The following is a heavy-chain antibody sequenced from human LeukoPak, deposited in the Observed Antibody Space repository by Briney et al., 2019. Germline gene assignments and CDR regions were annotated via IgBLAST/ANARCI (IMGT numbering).Heavy chain of an antibody. J-gene: IGHJ4*02. V-gene: IGHV4-59*01. D-gene: IGHD6-19*01. CDR2: IYYSGST. CDR3: ARSILTVAGPFDY. CDR1: GGSISSYY. Sequence: SETLSLTCTVSGGSISSYYWSWIRQPPGKGLEWIGYIYYSGSTNYNPSLKSRVTMSVDTSKNQFSLKLSSVTAADTAVHFCARSILTVAGPFDYWGQGTLVTVSS.